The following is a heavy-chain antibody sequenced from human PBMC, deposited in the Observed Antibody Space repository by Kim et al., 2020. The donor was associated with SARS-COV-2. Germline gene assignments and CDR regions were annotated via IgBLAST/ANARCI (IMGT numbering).Heavy chain of an antibody. Sequence: NDCYADSVKGRFTIARDDSINTIYLEMNRLRAEETALYLCATEKSGYAFDYWGEGTLVTVSP. CDR3: ATEKSGYAFDY. V-gene: IGHV3-33*01. CDR2: ND. D-gene: IGHD3-3*01. J-gene: IGHJ4*02.